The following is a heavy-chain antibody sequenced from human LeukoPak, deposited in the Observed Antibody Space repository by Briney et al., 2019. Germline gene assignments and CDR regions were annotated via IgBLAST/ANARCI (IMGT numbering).Heavy chain of an antibody. CDR2: IYHSGIT. V-gene: IGHV4-30-4*01. Sequence: SETLSLTCTVSGGSISSGDFYWGWIRQPPEKGLEYIGYIYHSGITFYNPSLRSRVTVSIDTSRNQFSLKLSSVTAADTAVYYCARDRSTVDYYGLDVWGQGTTVIVSS. D-gene: IGHD4-11*01. CDR1: GGSISSGDFY. CDR3: ARDRSTVDYYGLDV. J-gene: IGHJ6*02.